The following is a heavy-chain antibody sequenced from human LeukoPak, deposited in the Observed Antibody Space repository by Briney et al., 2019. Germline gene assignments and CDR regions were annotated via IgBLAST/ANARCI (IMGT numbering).Heavy chain of an antibody. V-gene: IGHV4-4*07. CDR1: GGSISSYY. CDR3: ARGGYGASSGIDY. CDR2: VYTSGSP. D-gene: IGHD4-23*01. J-gene: IGHJ4*02. Sequence: SETLSLTCTVSGGSISSYYWSWIRQPAGKGLEWIGRVYTSGSPNYNPSLESRVTMSVDTSKNQFSLNLSYVTAADTAVYYCARGGYGASSGIDYWGQGTLVTVSS.